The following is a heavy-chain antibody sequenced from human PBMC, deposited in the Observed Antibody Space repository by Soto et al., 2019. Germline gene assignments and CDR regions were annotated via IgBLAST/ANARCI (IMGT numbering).Heavy chain of an antibody. CDR3: ARGSQNFWMREDAFDI. D-gene: IGHD3-3*01. CDR2: IHSSSRYI. J-gene: IGHJ3*02. CDR1: GFSFSTYS. Sequence: EVQLVESGGGQVKPGGSLRLSCAASGFSFSTYSMNWVRQAPGKGLEWVSSIHSSSRYIYYADSVKGRFTISRDNAKNSLFLQMSSLRAEDTAVYYCARGSQNFWMREDAFDIWGQGTMVSVPS. V-gene: IGHV3-21*01.